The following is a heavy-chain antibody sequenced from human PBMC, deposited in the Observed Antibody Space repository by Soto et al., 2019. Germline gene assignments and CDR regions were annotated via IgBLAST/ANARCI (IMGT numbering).Heavy chain of an antibody. V-gene: IGHV1-8*01. CDR2: MNPNSGNT. D-gene: IGHD6-6*01. J-gene: IGHJ5*02. CDR3: SRDRPGQLGPLHWFDP. CDR1: GCTFTSYD. Sequence: ASVKVSCKACGCTFTSYDINWVRQATGQGLEWMGWMNPNSGNTGYAQKFQGRVTITADKSTSTAYMELSSLRSEDTAVYYCSRDRPGQLGPLHWFDPWGQGTLVTVSS.